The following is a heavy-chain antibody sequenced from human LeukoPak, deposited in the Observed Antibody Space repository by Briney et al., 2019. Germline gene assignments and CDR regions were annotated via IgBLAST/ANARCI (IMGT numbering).Heavy chain of an antibody. J-gene: IGHJ4*02. CDR1: GGTFSSYA. CDR2: IIPILGIA. CDR3: ARVRYSSGWFNPHAYYFDY. Sequence: SVKVSCKASGGTFSSYAISWVRQAPGQGLEWMGRIIPILGIANYAQKFQGRVTITADKSASTAYMELSRLRSDDTAVYYCARVRYSSGWFNPHAYYFDYWGQGTLVTVSS. V-gene: IGHV1-69*04. D-gene: IGHD6-19*01.